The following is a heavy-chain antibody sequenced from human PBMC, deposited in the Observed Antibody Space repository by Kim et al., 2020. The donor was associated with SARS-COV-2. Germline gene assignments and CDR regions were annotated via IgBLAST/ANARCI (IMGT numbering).Heavy chain of an antibody. J-gene: IGHJ6*03. V-gene: IGHV4-34*01. Sequence: SETLSLTCAVYVGSFNNHKWNWIRQPPGKGLEWIGEVNYSGDTSYNSSLQGRITLSIDTSKNQFSLRLTSVTAADTGVYYCARGARHLGQSSGWFGPQVYYYYMDVWGKGTTVTVSS. CDR1: VGSFNNHK. D-gene: IGHD6-19*01. CDR3: ARGARHLGQSSGWFGPQVYYYYMDV. CDR2: VNYSGDT.